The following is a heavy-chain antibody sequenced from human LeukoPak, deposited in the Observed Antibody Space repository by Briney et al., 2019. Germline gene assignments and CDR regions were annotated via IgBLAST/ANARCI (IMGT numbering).Heavy chain of an antibody. V-gene: IGHV1-18*01. J-gene: IGHJ4*02. CDR2: INPYNGNT. CDR1: GYTFTTYG. Sequence: ASVTVSCKASGYTFTTYGISWVRQAPGQGLECMGWINPYNGNTNYAQKFQGRVTLTTDTSTSTAYMELRSVRSDDSAMYFCAREIYGRFDFWGQGTLVTVSS. CDR3: AREIYGRFDF. D-gene: IGHD4-17*01.